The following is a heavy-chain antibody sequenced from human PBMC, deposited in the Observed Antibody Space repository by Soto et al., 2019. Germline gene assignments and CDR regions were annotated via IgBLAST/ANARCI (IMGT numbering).Heavy chain of an antibody. J-gene: IGHJ4*02. CDR1: GFTFSDYY. D-gene: IGHD6-6*01. V-gene: IGHV3-11*01. CDR2: IGPGGSTI. CDR3: ARRSSADY. Sequence: QVQLVESGGGLVRPGGSLRLSCAASGFTFSDYYMSWIRQAPGKGLEWLAYIGPGGSTISYADSVKGRFTISRDNAKNSLYLQMSNLRAEDTAVYYCARRSSADYWCQGTLVTVSS.